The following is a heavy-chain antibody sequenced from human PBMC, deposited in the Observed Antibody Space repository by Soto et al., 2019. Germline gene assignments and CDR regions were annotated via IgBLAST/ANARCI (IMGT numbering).Heavy chain of an antibody. CDR1: GGSISSGGYY. CDR2: IYYSGST. Sequence: SETLSLTCTVSGGSISSGGYYWSWIRQHPGKGLEWIGYIYYSGSTYYNPSLKSRVTISVDTSKNQFSLKLSSVTAADTAVYYCAGTIFGVVIKSFPYFDYWGQGTLVTVSS. CDR3: AGTIFGVVIKSFPYFDY. J-gene: IGHJ4*02. V-gene: IGHV4-31*03. D-gene: IGHD3-3*01.